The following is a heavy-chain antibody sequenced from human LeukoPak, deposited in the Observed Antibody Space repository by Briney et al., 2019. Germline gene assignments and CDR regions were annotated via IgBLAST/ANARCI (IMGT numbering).Heavy chain of an antibody. J-gene: IGHJ4*02. Sequence: PSETLSLTCAVSGGTLSGYYWTWIRQPPGKGLEWIGEINHSGSTNYNPSLKSRVTISVDTSKNQFSLKLSSVTAADTAVYYCARVGGDYWGQGTLVTVSS. CDR1: GGTLSGYY. CDR3: ARVGGDY. V-gene: IGHV4-34*01. D-gene: IGHD1-26*01. CDR2: INHSGST.